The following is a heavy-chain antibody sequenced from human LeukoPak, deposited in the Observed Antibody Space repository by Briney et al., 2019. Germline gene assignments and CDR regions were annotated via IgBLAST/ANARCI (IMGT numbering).Heavy chain of an antibody. CDR1: GFTFSSYG. J-gene: IGHJ6*02. CDR2: IWYDGSNK. CDR3: ARDKYRYYGMDV. V-gene: IGHV3-33*01. D-gene: IGHD2-2*01. Sequence: QPGGSLRLSCAASGFTFSSYGMHWVRQAPGKGLEWVAVIWYDGSNKYCADSVKGRFTISRDNSKNTLYLQMNSLRAEDTAVYYCARDKYRYYGMDVWGQGTTVTVSS.